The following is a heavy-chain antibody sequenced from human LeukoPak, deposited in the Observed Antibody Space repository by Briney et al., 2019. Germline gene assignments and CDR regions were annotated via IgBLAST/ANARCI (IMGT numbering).Heavy chain of an antibody. CDR2: IYYSGST. CDR3: AGGLYSYGYPFDY. V-gene: IGHV4-61*01. J-gene: IGHJ4*02. D-gene: IGHD5-18*01. Sequence: PSETLSLTCTVSGGSVSSGSYYWSWIRLPPGKGLEWIGYIYYSGSTNYNPSLKSRVTISVDTSKNQFSLKLSSVTAADTAVYYCAGGLYSYGYPFDYWGQGTLVTVSS. CDR1: GGSVSSGSYY.